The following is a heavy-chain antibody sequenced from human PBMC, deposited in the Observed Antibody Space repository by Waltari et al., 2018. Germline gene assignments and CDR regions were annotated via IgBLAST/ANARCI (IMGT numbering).Heavy chain of an antibody. CDR2: IIPIFGTA. D-gene: IGHD2-2*01. CDR3: AITTLEGIVVVPAATDYGMDV. J-gene: IGHJ6*02. V-gene: IGHV1-69*01. Sequence: QVQLVQSGAEVKKPGSSVKVSCKASGGTFSSYAISWVRQAPGQGLEWMGGIIPIFGTANYAQKFQGRVTITADESTSTAYMELSSLRSEDTAVYYCAITTLEGIVVVPAATDYGMDVWGQGTTVTVSS. CDR1: GGTFSSYA.